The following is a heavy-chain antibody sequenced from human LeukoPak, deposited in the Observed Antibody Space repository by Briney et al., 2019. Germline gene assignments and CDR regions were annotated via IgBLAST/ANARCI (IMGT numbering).Heavy chain of an antibody. D-gene: IGHD4-17*01. CDR1: GFTFGDYA. CDR3: TRDGPTDYGDYVGYFDY. J-gene: IGHJ4*02. CDR2: IRSKAYGGTT. Sequence: GGSLRLSCTASGFTFGDYAMSWFRQAPGKGLEWVGFIRSKAYGGTTEYAASVKGRFTISRDDSKSIAYLQMNSLKTEDTAVYYCTRDGPTDYGDYVGYFDYWGQGTLVAVSS. V-gene: IGHV3-49*03.